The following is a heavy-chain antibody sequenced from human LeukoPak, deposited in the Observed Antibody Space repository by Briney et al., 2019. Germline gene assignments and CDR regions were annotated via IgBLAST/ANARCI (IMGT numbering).Heavy chain of an antibody. V-gene: IGHV3-30-3*01. Sequence: PGRSLRLSCAASGFTFSSYAMHWVRQAPGKGLEWVAVISYDGSNKYYADSVKGRFTISRDNSKNTLYLQMNSLRAEDTAVHYCARDMSPYYGAKGYYYYGMDVWGQGTTVTVSS. CDR2: ISYDGSNK. D-gene: IGHD4/OR15-4a*01. CDR1: GFTFSSYA. J-gene: IGHJ6*02. CDR3: ARDMSPYYGAKGYYYYGMDV.